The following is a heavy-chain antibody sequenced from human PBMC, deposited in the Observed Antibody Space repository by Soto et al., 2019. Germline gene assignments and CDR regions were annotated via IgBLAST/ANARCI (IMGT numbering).Heavy chain of an antibody. V-gene: IGHV1-46*01. Sequence: ASVKVSCKASGYTFTSYYMHWVRQAPGQGLEWMGIINPSGGSTSYAQKFQGRVTMTRDTSTSTVYMELSSLRSEDTAVYYCARDRLGDFWSGYSDYYYYGMDVWGQGTTVTVSS. CDR1: GYTFTSYY. J-gene: IGHJ6*02. D-gene: IGHD3-3*01. CDR3: ARDRLGDFWSGYSDYYYYGMDV. CDR2: INPSGGST.